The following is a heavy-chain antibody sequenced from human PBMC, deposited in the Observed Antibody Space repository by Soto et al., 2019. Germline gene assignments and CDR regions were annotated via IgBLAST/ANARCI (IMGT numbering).Heavy chain of an antibody. CDR3: ARENYYDSSGYPGY. V-gene: IGHV3-23*01. CDR2: ISNGGDAT. J-gene: IGHJ4*02. D-gene: IGHD3-22*01. CDR1: GFTFGSYG. Sequence: PGGSLRLSCTGSGFTFGSYGMSWVRQVPGKGLEWVSFISNGGDATHYAASVKGRFTISRDNSKNTLYLQMNTLRAEDTAVYYCARENYYDSSGYPGYWGQGTLVTVSS.